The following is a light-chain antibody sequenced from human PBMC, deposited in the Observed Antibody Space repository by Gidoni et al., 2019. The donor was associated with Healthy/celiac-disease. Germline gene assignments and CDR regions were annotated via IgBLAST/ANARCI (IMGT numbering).Light chain of an antibody. CDR2: GKN. CDR3: NSRDSSGNHYV. Sequence: SSELTQDHAVSVALGQTVRITCQGDSLRSYYASWYQQKPSQAPVLVIYGKNNLPSGIPDRFSGSSSGNTASLTITGAQAEDEADYYCNSRDSSGNHYVFGTGTKVTVL. CDR1: SLRSYY. V-gene: IGLV3-19*01. J-gene: IGLJ1*01.